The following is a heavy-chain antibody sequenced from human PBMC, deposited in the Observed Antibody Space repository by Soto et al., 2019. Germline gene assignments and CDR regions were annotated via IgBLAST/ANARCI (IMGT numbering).Heavy chain of an antibody. V-gene: IGHV1-69*13. J-gene: IGHJ6*02. CDR3: ARDVPLNYYDGTFSYYAMDV. CDR1: GGTFSSHA. CDR2: IIPFFKAT. D-gene: IGHD3-16*01. Sequence: SVKVSCKASGGTFSSHAISWVRQAPGQGLEWMGGIIPFFKATNYAQKFQGRVTITADDSTSAAYMDLYSLRSEDTAVYYCARDVPLNYYDGTFSYYAMDVWGQGTTVTVSS.